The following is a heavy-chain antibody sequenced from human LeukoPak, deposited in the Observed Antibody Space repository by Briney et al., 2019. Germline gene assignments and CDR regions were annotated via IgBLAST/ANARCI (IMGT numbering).Heavy chain of an antibody. CDR3: ARVRNSSGWYFDY. CDR2: TYYRSKWYN. V-gene: IGHV6-1*01. D-gene: IGHD6-19*01. J-gene: IGHJ4*02. Sequence: QTLSLTCAISGDSVSGNSAAWNWISHSPSRGLEWLVSTYYRSKWYNDYAVSVKSRITINPDTSKNQFSLQLNSVTPEDTAVYYCARVRNSSGWYFDYWGQGTLVTVSS. CDR1: GDSVSGNSAA.